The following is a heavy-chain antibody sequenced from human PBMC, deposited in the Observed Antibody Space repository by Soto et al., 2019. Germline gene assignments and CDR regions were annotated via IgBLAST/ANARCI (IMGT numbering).Heavy chain of an antibody. J-gene: IGHJ4*02. CDR3: ARGSTYYDFWSGYPLEY. CDR2: ISAYNGNT. CDR1: GYTFTSYG. V-gene: IGHV1-18*01. D-gene: IGHD3-3*01. Sequence: GASVNVSCKASGYTFTSYGISWVRQAPGQGLEWMGWISAYNGNTNYAQKLQGRVTMTTDTSTSTAYMELRSLRSDDTAVYYCARGSTYYDFWSGYPLEYWGQGTLVTVCS.